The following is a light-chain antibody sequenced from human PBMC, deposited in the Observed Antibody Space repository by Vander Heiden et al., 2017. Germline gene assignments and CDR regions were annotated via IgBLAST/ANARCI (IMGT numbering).Light chain of an antibody. J-gene: IGLJ3*02. V-gene: IGLV3-1*01. CDR3: QAWDSFSFTAP. CDR1: ELGDTP. Sequence: SNELTQPPSVSVSPRQPARITCFGAELGDTPVYWYQQEPGQPPALDIYRHDRRPSGSPGRISGSITGNTATLIISGTQAMDEAEYYCQAWDSFSFTAPFGGGTKLTVL. CDR2: RHD.